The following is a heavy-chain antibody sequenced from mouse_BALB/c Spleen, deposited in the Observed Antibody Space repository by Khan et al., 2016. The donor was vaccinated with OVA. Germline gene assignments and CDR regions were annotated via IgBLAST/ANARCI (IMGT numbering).Heavy chain of an antibody. CDR2: INTYTGEP. CDR3: ARVSYNGTTDD. D-gene: IGHD6-1*01. CDR1: GYTFTNYG. V-gene: IGHV9-3-1*01. Sequence: QIQLVQSGPELKKPGETVKISCKASGYTFTNYGMNWVKQAPGKGLKWMGWINTYTGEPTYADDFKGRFVFSLETSASTAYLQINNLKNEDTATYFCARVSYNGTTDDWGEGTTVTVSS. J-gene: IGHJ4*01.